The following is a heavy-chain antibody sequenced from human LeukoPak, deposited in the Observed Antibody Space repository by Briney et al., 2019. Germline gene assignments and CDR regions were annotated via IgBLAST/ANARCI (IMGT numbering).Heavy chain of an antibody. CDR2: ISGSGGST. V-gene: IGHV3-23*01. CDR1: GFTFSSYA. J-gene: IGHJ6*03. D-gene: IGHD1-7*01. Sequence: SGGSLRLSCAASGFTFSSYAMTWVRQAPGKGLEWVSAISGSGGSTYYADSVKGRFTISRDNSKITLFLQMNSLRAEDTAVYYCAKRRGLELLYYYYMDVWGKGTTVTVSS. CDR3: AKRRGLELLYYYYMDV.